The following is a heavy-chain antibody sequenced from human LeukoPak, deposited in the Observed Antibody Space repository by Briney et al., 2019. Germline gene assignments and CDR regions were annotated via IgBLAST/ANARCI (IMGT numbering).Heavy chain of an antibody. J-gene: IGHJ4*02. Sequence: PGGSLRLSCVVSGFTFSSYNMNWVRQAPGKGLEWVSSISTSNNYIYYADSVKGRFTISRDNSKNTLYLQMNSLRAEDTAVYYCAKDHLRDYYDSSGPFDYWGQGTLVTVSS. V-gene: IGHV3-21*04. D-gene: IGHD3-22*01. CDR2: ISTSNNYI. CDR1: GFTFSSYN. CDR3: AKDHLRDYYDSSGPFDY.